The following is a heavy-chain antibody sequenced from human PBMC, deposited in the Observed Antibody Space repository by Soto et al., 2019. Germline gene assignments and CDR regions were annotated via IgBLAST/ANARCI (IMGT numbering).Heavy chain of an antibody. CDR3: ARDPIGGGTPYYCDY. Sequence: GASVKVSCKASGYTFTGDYMHWVRQAPGQGLEWMGWINPDTGGADYSQKFQGRVTMTRDTSISTAYMELTSLTSGDTAVYYCARDPIGGGTPYYCDYWGQGTLVTVSS. J-gene: IGHJ4*02. CDR1: GYTFTGDY. V-gene: IGHV1-2*02. CDR2: INPDTGGA. D-gene: IGHD3-10*01.